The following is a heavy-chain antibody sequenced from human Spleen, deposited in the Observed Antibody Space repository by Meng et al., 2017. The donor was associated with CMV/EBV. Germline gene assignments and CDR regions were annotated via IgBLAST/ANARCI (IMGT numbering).Heavy chain of an antibody. CDR3: RGWLQSFDY. CDR2: ISWDGGST. CDR1: GFTFDDYT. Sequence: EVQLVESGGVGVQPGGSLRLSCAASGFTFDDYTMHWVRQAPGKGLEWVSLISWDGGSTYYADSVKGRFTISRDNSKNSLYLQMNSLRTEDTALYYCRGWLQSFDYWGQGTLVTVSS. J-gene: IGHJ4*02. D-gene: IGHD5-24*01. V-gene: IGHV3-43*01.